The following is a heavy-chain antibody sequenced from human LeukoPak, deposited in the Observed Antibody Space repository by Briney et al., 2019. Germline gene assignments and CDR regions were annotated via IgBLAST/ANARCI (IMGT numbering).Heavy chain of an antibody. CDR3: ARGGDYFNYYYYYYMDV. Sequence: ASVKVSCKASGYTFTGYYMHWVRQAPGQGLEWVGWINPNSGGTNYAQKFQGRVTMTRDTSISTAYMELSRLRSDDTAVYYCARGGDYFNYYYYYYMDVWGKGTTVTVSS. V-gene: IGHV1-2*02. CDR1: GYTFTGYY. CDR2: INPNSGGT. J-gene: IGHJ6*03. D-gene: IGHD2/OR15-2a*01.